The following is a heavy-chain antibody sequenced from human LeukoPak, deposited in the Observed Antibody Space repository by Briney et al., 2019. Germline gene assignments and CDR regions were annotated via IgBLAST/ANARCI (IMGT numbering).Heavy chain of an antibody. CDR3: ATQGDWFDP. V-gene: IGHV4-39*01. CDR2: IYYTGGT. CDR1: GGPITTSSYY. Sequence: PSETLSLTCSVSGGPITTSSYYWGWIRQPPEKGLEWIGSIYYTGGTYYSPSLKSRVTISVDTSKNQFSLKLSSVTAADTAVYYCATQGDWFDPWGQGTLVTVSS. J-gene: IGHJ5*02.